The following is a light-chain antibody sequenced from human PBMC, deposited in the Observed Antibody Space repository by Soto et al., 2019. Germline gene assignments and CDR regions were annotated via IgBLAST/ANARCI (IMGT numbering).Light chain of an antibody. J-gene: IGKJ1*01. CDR3: QQYGSSPWT. CDR2: GAS. Sequence: ETVLTQSPGTLSLSPGARATLSCRANQSVSSNYLAWYQHKPGQAPRLLIYGASSRATGIPDRFSGSGSGTDFALTISGLEPEDFAVYCCQQYGSSPWTFGQGTKVEIK. V-gene: IGKV3-20*01. CDR1: QSVSSNY.